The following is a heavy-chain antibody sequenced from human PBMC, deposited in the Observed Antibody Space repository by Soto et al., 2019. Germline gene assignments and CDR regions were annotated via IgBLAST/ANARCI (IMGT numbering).Heavy chain of an antibody. Sequence: QVQLQESGPGLVKPSETLSLTCTVSGGSISSYYWNWIRQPPGKGLEWIGYIYYSGSTNYNPSLKSRVTLSXDXSXNXXSLKLSSVTAADTAVYYCASSNIAAAGFYYYGMDVWGRGTTVTVSS. CDR3: ASSNIAAAGFYYYGMDV. D-gene: IGHD6-13*01. CDR1: GGSISSYY. V-gene: IGHV4-59*01. J-gene: IGHJ6*02. CDR2: IYYSGST.